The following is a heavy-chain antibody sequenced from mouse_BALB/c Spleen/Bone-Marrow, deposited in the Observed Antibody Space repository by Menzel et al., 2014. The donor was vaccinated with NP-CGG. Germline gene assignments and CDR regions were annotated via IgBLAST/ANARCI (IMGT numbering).Heavy chain of an antibody. D-gene: IGHD4-1*01. CDR1: GFTFSSYT. CDR2: ISSGGSYT. V-gene: IGHV5-6-4*01. CDR3: AREDTNWDFDY. Sequence: EVKVVESGGGLVKPGGSLKLSCAASGFTFSSYTMSWVRQTPEKRLEWVATISSGGSYTYYPDSVKGRFTISRDNAKNTLNLQMNSRKSEDTAMYYCAREDTNWDFDYWGQGTTLTVSS. J-gene: IGHJ2*01.